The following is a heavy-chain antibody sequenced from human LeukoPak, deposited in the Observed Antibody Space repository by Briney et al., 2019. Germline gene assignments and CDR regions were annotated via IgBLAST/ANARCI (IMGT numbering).Heavy chain of an antibody. Sequence: GASVKVSCKASGYTFTSYYMHWVRQAPGQGLEWMGIINPSGGSTSYAQKFQGRVTMTRDTSTSTVYMELSSLRSKDTAVYYCARDRDGYNYNPYYYGMDVWGQGTTVTVSS. D-gene: IGHD5-24*01. V-gene: IGHV1-46*01. CDR1: GYTFTSYY. CDR2: INPSGGST. J-gene: IGHJ6*02. CDR3: ARDRDGYNYNPYYYGMDV.